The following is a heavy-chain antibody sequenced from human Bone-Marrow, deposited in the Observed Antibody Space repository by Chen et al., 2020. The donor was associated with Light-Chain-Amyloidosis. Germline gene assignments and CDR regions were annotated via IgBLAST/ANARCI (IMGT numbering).Heavy chain of an antibody. Sequence: QVQLVQSGAVVKKPGSSVQVSCKASGGTFSIYAISWVRQAPGQGLEWMGGIIPIFGTANYAQKFQGRVTITADESTSTAYMELSSLRSEDTAVYYCASFSGNSNYAYYGMDVWGQGTTVTVSS. CDR1: GGTFSIYA. CDR2: IIPIFGTA. D-gene: IGHD4-4*01. CDR3: ASFSGNSNYAYYGMDV. J-gene: IGHJ6*02. V-gene: IGHV1-69*01.